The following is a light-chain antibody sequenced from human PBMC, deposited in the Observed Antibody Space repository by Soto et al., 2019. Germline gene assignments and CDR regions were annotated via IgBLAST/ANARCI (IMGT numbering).Light chain of an antibody. CDR2: DVD. CDR1: SNDVGAYHF. Sequence: QSVLTQPASVSGSPGQSIAISSTGTSNDVGAYHFVSWFQQHPGKAPKLIIYDVDNRPSGVSHRFSAYKSGNTASLTISGLQAEDEADYYCSSYVTDDTYVFGTGTKLTVL. V-gene: IGLV2-14*03. CDR3: SSYVTDDTYV. J-gene: IGLJ1*01.